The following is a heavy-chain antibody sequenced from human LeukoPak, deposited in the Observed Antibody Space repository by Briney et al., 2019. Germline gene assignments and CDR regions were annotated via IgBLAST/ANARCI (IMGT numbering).Heavy chain of an antibody. CDR3: ARRLYCSGGSCYYP. CDR1: GGSISSSNYY. V-gene: IGHV4-39*01. D-gene: IGHD2-15*01. Sequence: PSETLSLTCTVSGGSISSSNYYWGWIRQPPGKGLEWIGSIYYSGNTYYNPSLKSRVTISVDTSKNQFSLKLSSVTAADTAVYYCARRLYCSGGSCYYPWGQGTLVTVSS. CDR2: IYYSGNT. J-gene: IGHJ5*02.